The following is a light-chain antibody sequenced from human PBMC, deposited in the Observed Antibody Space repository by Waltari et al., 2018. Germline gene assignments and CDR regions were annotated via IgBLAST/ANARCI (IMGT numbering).Light chain of an antibody. J-gene: IGKJ2*01. CDR2: WAS. CDR3: QQYYTSPQT. Sequence: DVVMTQSPDSLAVSLGERATINCKSSQSVLYSSNNKNYLAWFQKKPGQPPKLLIYWASTRESGVPDRFSGSGSGTDFTLTISSLQAEDVAVYYCQQYYTSPQTFGQGTKLDIK. V-gene: IGKV4-1*01. CDR1: QSVLYSSNNKNY.